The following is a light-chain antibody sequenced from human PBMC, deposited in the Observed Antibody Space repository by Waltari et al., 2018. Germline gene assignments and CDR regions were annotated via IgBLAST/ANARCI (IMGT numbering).Light chain of an antibody. CDR1: QSLHSNGYKY. Sequence: EIVVTQSPLSLPVTPGEPASISCRSSQSLHSNGYKYLDWYLQKPGQSPQLLIYLGSNRASGVPDRLSGSGSGTDFTLKISRVEAEDVGVYYCMQSLQTPWTFGQGTKVEI. CDR2: LGS. CDR3: MQSLQTPWT. J-gene: IGKJ1*01. V-gene: IGKV2-28*01.